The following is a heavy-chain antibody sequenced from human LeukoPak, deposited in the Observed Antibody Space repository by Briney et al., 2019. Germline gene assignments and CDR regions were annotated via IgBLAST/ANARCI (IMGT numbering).Heavy chain of an antibody. J-gene: IGHJ6*03. CDR1: GFTFSSYG. V-gene: IGHV3-30*02. D-gene: IGHD3-10*01. CDR2: IRYDGSNK. Sequence: GGSLRLSCAASGFTFSSYGMHWVRQAPGKGLEWVAFIRYDGSNKYYADSVKGRFTISRDNSKNTLYLQMNSLRAEDTAVYYCAKDSEGSGSYLDYYYYYYMDVWGKGTTVTVSS. CDR3: AKDSEGSGSYLDYYYYYYMDV.